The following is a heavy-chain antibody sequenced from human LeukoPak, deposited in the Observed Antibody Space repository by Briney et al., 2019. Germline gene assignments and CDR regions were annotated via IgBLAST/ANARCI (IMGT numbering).Heavy chain of an antibody. CDR1: GFTFSSYA. Sequence: GGSLRLSCAASGFTFSSYAMHWVRQAPGKGLEWVAVISYDGSNKYYADSVKGRFTISRDNSKNTLYLQMNSLRAEDTAVYYCARGLGGYTSSQAYWGQGTLVTVSS. D-gene: IGHD6-13*01. CDR3: ARGLGGYTSSQAY. J-gene: IGHJ4*02. CDR2: ISYDGSNK. V-gene: IGHV3-30*04.